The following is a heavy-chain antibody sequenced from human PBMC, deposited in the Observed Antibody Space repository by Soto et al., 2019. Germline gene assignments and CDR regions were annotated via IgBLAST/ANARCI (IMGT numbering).Heavy chain of an antibody. CDR1: GYTFSDFD. V-gene: IGHV1-8*01. CDR3: ARGNPFNYAGFDV. J-gene: IGHJ6*02. CDR2: MNAKSGDT. Sequence: QAHLEQSGAEVKRPGASVKVSCKASGYTFSDFDINWLRQASGQGPEWMGWMNAKSGDTFFAQRFPGKFTLTCDTSLSTAYMEVGSLTSDDTAMYYCARGNPFNYAGFDVWCQGTTVAVSS. D-gene: IGHD3-16*01.